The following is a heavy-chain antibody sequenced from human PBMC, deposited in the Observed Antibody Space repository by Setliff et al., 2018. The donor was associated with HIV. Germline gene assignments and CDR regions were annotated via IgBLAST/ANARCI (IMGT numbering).Heavy chain of an antibody. CDR2: IRSKAYGGTT. CDR1: GLTFSSYA. J-gene: IGHJ3*02. CDR3: TRDKGYAFDI. V-gene: IGHV3-49*04. D-gene: IGHD5-18*01. Sequence: GVLRLSCAASGLTFSSYAMSWVRQAPGKGLEWVGFIRSKAYGGTTEYAASVKDRFTVSRDDSKSIAYLQINSLKTEDTAVYYCTRDKGYAFDIWGQGTMVTVSS.